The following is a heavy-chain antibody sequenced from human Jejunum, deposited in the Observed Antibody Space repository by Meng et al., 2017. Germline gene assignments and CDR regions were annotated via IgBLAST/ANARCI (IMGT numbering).Heavy chain of an antibody. V-gene: IGHV3-74*01. J-gene: IGHJ4*02. CDR2: IYTTT. CDR3: VRGASGYGNFDS. CDR1: GFTLSNYW. D-gene: IGHD5-12*01. Sequence: GESLKISCAASGFTLSNYWMHWVRQAPGKGLVWVSRIYTTTTYADSVKGRFTISRDTGKNTLFLQMNSLRAEDTALYYCVRGASGYGNFDSWGQGTLVTVSS.